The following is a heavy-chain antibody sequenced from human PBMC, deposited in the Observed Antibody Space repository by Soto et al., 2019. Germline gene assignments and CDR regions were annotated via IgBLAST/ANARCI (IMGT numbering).Heavy chain of an antibody. CDR2: IYFTGNT. CDR3: ARAHPKYYYYGLDV. Sequence: SETRSLTCTVSGGSISGYYWSWIRQPPGKGLEWIGFIYFTGNTNYKPSLESRVTISLDTSKNQFSLKVTSVTAADTAVYYCARAHPKYYYYGLDVWGQGTTVTVSS. J-gene: IGHJ6*02. V-gene: IGHV4-59*01. CDR1: GGSISGYY.